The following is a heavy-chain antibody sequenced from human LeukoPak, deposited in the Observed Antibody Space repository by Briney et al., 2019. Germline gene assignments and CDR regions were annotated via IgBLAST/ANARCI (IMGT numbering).Heavy chain of an antibody. Sequence: GSLRLSCAASGFTFRTYWMNWVRQAPGKGLVWVSRIESDGSSTSYADSVKGRFTISRDNAANTPYLQMNSLRAEDTAVYYCARGSWSAAGTSIDYWGQGTLVTVSS. CDR1: GFTFRTYW. V-gene: IGHV3-74*01. CDR2: IESDGSST. CDR3: ARGSWSAAGTSIDY. D-gene: IGHD6-13*01. J-gene: IGHJ4*02.